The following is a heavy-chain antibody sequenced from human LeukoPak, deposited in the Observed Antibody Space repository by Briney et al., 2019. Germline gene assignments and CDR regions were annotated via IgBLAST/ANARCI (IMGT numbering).Heavy chain of an antibody. Sequence: ASVKVSCKASGYTFTSYGISWVRQAPGQGLEWMGWISAYNGNTNYAQKLQGRVTMTTDTSTSTAYMELRSLRSDDTAAYYCARDNPPSLYCSSTSCYPDYYYYGMDVWGQGTTVTVSS. D-gene: IGHD2-2*01. J-gene: IGHJ6*02. CDR3: ARDNPPSLYCSSTSCYPDYYYYGMDV. CDR1: GYTFTSYG. V-gene: IGHV1-18*01. CDR2: ISAYNGNT.